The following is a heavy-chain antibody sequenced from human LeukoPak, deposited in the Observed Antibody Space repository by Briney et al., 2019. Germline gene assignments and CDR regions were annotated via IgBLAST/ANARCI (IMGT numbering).Heavy chain of an antibody. Sequence: GGSLRLSCAASGLTFSNYAMSWVRQAPGKGLEWVSAISESGTGTYYADSVKGRFTISRDNSKNTLSLQMNSLRAEDTAVYYCAKDIAQGYTYGSIEQDYWGQGTLVTVSS. CDR2: ISESGTGT. CDR1: GLTFSNYA. J-gene: IGHJ4*02. CDR3: AKDIAQGYTYGSIEQDY. V-gene: IGHV3-23*01. D-gene: IGHD5-18*01.